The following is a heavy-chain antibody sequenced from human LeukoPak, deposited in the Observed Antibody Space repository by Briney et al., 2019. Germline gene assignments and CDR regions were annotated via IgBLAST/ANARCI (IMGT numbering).Heavy chain of an antibody. Sequence: SVKVSCKASRGTLSSYAISWVRQAPGQGLEWMGGIIPIFGTANYAQKFQGRVTITTDESTSTAYMELSSLRSEDTAVYYCARDLRQLARDRFDPWGQGTLVTVSS. J-gene: IGHJ5*02. D-gene: IGHD6-6*01. CDR2: IIPIFGTA. CDR3: ARDLRQLARDRFDP. CDR1: RGTLSSYA. V-gene: IGHV1-69*05.